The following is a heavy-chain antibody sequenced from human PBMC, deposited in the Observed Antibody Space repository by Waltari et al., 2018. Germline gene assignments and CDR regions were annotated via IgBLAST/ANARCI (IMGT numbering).Heavy chain of an antibody. V-gene: IGHV5-51*01. CDR1: GYSFTNYW. CDR2: IYPDDSDT. CDR3: ARRGLHTDAFDI. Sequence: EVQLVQSGAEGKKPGESLKISCKGSGYSFTNYWIGWVRPMPGKGLEWMGVIYPDDSDTRYSPSFQGQVAISADKSISTAYLQWSSLKASDTAMYYCARRGLHTDAFDIWGQGTMVTVSS. D-gene: IGHD4-4*01. J-gene: IGHJ3*02.